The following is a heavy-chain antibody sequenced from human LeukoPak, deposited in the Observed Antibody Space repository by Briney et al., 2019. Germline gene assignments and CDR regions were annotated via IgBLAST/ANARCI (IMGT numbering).Heavy chain of an antibody. D-gene: IGHD3-10*01. J-gene: IGHJ4*02. CDR1: GYTFTSYG. Sequence: ASVTVSCKSSGYTFTSYGISWVRQAPGQGLEWMGWISAYNGNTNYAQKLQGRVTMTTDTSTSTAYMELRSLRSDDTAVYYCARDSTLRMTYYYGSGSSRLPDYWGQGTLVTVSS. V-gene: IGHV1-18*01. CDR2: ISAYNGNT. CDR3: ARDSTLRMTYYYGSGSSRLPDY.